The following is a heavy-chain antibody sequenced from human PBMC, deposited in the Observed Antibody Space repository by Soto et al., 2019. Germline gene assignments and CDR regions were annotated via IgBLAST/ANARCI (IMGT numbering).Heavy chain of an antibody. CDR2: IKSQTNGGT. CDR1: GFTFSNAW. Sequence: EVQVVESGGGLVKPGGSLRLSCAASGFTFSNAWMNWVRQAPGKGLEWVGRIKSQTNGGTDYAAPVKGRFTISRDDSKNTLYLQMNSLKTEDPAVYYCTTDSHDVVGLPLWGQGTLVTVSS. D-gene: IGHD2-15*01. J-gene: IGHJ4*02. V-gene: IGHV3-15*07. CDR3: TTDSHDVVGLPL.